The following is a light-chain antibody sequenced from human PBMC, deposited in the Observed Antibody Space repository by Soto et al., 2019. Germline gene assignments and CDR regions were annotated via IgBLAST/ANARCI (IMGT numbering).Light chain of an antibody. Sequence: DSVLPQSPDSLAVSRGERPTIHCKSRQSVLYSSNNKNYLAWYQQKPGKAPKLLIYDASNLETGVPSRFSGSGSGTDFTLTISSLEPEDFAVYYCQQRSNWPPTFGQGTRLEV. CDR1: QSVLYSSNNKNY. CDR3: QQRSNWPPT. V-gene: IGKV4-1*01. CDR2: DAS. J-gene: IGKJ5*01.